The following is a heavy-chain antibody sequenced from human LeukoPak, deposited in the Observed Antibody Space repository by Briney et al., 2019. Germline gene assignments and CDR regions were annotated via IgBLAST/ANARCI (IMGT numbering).Heavy chain of an antibody. Sequence: ASVKVSCKGSGYTFTGYFLHWMRQAPGQGLEWMGRINPNSGGTDYAQKFQGRVTMTRDTSTSTAYMELSRLRSDDTAVYFCARNLPRDYGDYVGYWGQGTLVTVSS. D-gene: IGHD4-17*01. V-gene: IGHV1-2*06. CDR3: ARNLPRDYGDYVGY. J-gene: IGHJ4*02. CDR1: GYTFTGYF. CDR2: INPNSGGT.